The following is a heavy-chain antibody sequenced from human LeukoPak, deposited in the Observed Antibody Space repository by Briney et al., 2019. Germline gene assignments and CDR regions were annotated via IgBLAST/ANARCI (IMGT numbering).Heavy chain of an antibody. CDR1: GFTFSSYA. CDR3: ARGGPYYDFWSGYSGAFDI. J-gene: IGHJ3*02. CDR2: ISYDGSNK. Sequence: GRSLRLSCAASGFTFSSYAMHWVRQAPGKGLEWVAGISYDGSNKYYADSVKGRFTISRDNSKNTLYLQMNSLRAEDTAVYYCARGGPYYDFWSGYSGAFDIWGQGTMVTVSS. D-gene: IGHD3-3*01. V-gene: IGHV3-30*01.